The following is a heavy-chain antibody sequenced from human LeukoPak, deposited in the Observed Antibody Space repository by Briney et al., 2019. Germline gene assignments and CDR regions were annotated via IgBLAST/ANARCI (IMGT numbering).Heavy chain of an antibody. J-gene: IGHJ4*02. CDR2: INSSSTI. CDR3: ARTLTFGGVIVSASLDY. D-gene: IGHD3-16*02. CDR1: GFTFSSYG. Sequence: GGSPRLSCAASGFTFSSYGMNWVRQAPGKGLEWISYINSSSTIYYADSVKGRFTISRDDAKNSLYLQMNSLRAEDTAMYYCARTLTFGGVIVSASLDYWGLGILVTVSS. V-gene: IGHV3-48*04.